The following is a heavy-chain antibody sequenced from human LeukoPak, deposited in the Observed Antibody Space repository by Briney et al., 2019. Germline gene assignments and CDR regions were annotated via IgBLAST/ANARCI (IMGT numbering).Heavy chain of an antibody. D-gene: IGHD1-26*01. CDR3: ARVPLSSIGSGSPYHFDY. Sequence: ASLKVSCKASVGTFSSYAISWVRQAPGQGLEWMGGIIPIFGTANYAQKFQGRVTITTDESTSTAYIELSSLRSEDTAVYYCARVPLSSIGSGSPYHFDYWGQGTLVTVSS. V-gene: IGHV1-69*05. CDR1: VGTFSSYA. J-gene: IGHJ4*02. CDR2: IIPIFGTA.